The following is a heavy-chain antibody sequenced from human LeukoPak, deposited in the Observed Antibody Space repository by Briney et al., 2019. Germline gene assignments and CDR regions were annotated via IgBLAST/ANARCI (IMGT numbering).Heavy chain of an antibody. V-gene: IGHV1-2*02. D-gene: IGHD2-2*01. CDR1: GYTFTGYY. Sequence: ASVKVYCKASGYTFTGYYMYWVRQAPGQGLEWMGWINPNSGGTNYAQKFQGRVTMTRDTSISTVYMELSSLRSDDTAVYFCARRVVPTAFSWFDPWGQGTLVTVS. J-gene: IGHJ5*02. CDR3: ARRVVPTAFSWFDP. CDR2: INPNSGGT.